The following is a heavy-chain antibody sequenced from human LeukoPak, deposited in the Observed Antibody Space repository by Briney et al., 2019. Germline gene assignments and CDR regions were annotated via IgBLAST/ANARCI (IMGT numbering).Heavy chain of an antibody. Sequence: GASVKVSCKASGYTFTDYYIHWVRQAPGHGLEWMGWVNPHSGGTNFAQRFRGRVTLTRDTSVTTAYMELNRLESDDTAVYYCARGQYSSGWYRWDNWFDPWGQGTLVTVSS. J-gene: IGHJ5*02. CDR2: VNPHSGGT. CDR3: ARGQYSSGWYRWDNWFDP. V-gene: IGHV1-2*02. D-gene: IGHD6-19*01. CDR1: GYTFTDYY.